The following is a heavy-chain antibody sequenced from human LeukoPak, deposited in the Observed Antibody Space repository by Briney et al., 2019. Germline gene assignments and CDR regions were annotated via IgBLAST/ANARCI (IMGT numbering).Heavy chain of an antibody. CDR2: IYYSGST. Sequence: SETLSLTCTVSGGSISSYYWSWIRQPPGKGLEWIAYIYYSGSTSYNPSLKSRVTISVDTSKNQFSLKLSSVTAADTAVYYCARHYSANSFDYWGQGTLVTVSS. D-gene: IGHD2-15*01. CDR3: ARHYSANSFDY. V-gene: IGHV4-59*08. CDR1: GGSISSYY. J-gene: IGHJ4*02.